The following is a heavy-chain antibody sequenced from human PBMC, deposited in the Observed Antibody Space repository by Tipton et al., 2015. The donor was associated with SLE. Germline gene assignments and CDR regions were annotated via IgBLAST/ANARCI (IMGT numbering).Heavy chain of an antibody. Sequence: TLSLTCTVSGGSISSYYWSWIRQPPGKGLEWIGYIYYSGSTNYNPSLKSRVTISVDTSKNQFSLKLSSVTAADTAVHYCARRGDGYTIFDYWGQGTLVTVSS. CDR2: IYYSGST. CDR1: GGSISSYY. V-gene: IGHV4-59*08. J-gene: IGHJ4*02. CDR3: ARRGDGYTIFDY. D-gene: IGHD5-24*01.